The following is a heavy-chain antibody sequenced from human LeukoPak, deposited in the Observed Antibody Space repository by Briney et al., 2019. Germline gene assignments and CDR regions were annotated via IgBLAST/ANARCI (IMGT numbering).Heavy chain of an antibody. D-gene: IGHD6-19*01. CDR1: GGSISSYY. V-gene: IGHV4-59*08. CDR3: ARSIAVAGPQYWYFDL. Sequence: SETLSLTCTVSGGSISSYYWSWIRQPPGKGLEWIGYIYYSGSTNYNPSLKSRVTISVDTSKNQFSLKLSSVTAADTAVYYCARSIAVAGPQYWYFDLWGRGTLVTVSS. CDR2: IYYSGST. J-gene: IGHJ2*01.